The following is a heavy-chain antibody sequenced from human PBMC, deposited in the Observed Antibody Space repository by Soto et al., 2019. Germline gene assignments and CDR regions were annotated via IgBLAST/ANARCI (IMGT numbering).Heavy chain of an antibody. V-gene: IGHV3-30*18. Sequence: QVQLVESGGGVVQPGRSLRLSCAASGFTFSNYGMQWVRQAPGKGLEWVAVTSYDGRNKYYADSVKGRFTISRDNSKNTLDLQMNSLRADDTAVYYCAKEGTAKRSYYFDYWGQGTLVTVSS. CDR1: GFTFSNYG. J-gene: IGHJ4*02. CDR2: TSYDGRNK. D-gene: IGHD2-21*02. CDR3: AKEGTAKRSYYFDY.